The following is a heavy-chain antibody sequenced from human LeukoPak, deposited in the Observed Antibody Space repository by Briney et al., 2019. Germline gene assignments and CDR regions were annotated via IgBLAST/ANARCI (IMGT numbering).Heavy chain of an antibody. CDR2: INHSGST. D-gene: IGHD4-11*01. CDR3: ARDSQTYYYSNLPTA. V-gene: IGHV4-34*01. CDR1: GGSFSGYY. J-gene: IGHJ5*02. Sequence: SETLSLTCAVYGGSFSGYYWSWIRQPPGKGLEWIGEINHSGSTNYNPSLKCRVTISVDTSKNQIPLKLSSVTAADTAVYYCARDSQTYYYSNLPTAWGQGTLVTVSS.